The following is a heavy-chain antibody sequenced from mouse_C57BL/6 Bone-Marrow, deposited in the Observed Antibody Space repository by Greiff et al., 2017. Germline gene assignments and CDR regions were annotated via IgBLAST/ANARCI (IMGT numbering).Heavy chain of an antibody. CDR3: ARSPFITTVVADY. Sequence: EVKLVESGGDLVKPGGSLKLSCAASGFTFSSYGMSWVRQTPDKRLEWVATISSGGSYTYYPDSVKGRFTISRDNAKNTLYLQMSSLKSEDTAMYYCARSPFITTVVADYWGQGTTLTVSS. CDR1: GFTFSSYG. J-gene: IGHJ2*01. CDR2: ISSGGSYT. V-gene: IGHV5-6*01. D-gene: IGHD1-1*01.